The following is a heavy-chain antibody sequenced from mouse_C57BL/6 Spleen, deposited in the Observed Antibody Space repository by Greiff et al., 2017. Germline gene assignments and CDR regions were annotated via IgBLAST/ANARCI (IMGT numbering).Heavy chain of an antibody. Sequence: EVQVVESGGGLVKPGGSLKLSCAASGFTFSDDGMHWVRQAPEKGLEWVAYISRGSSTSYYADTLKGRFTISRDNAKNTLFLQMTSLRSEDTAMYYCAKAYYSNYDWYFDVWGKGTTVTVSS. J-gene: IGHJ1*03. CDR1: GFTFSDDG. V-gene: IGHV5-17*01. CDR2: ISRGSSTS. CDR3: AKAYYSNYDWYFDV. D-gene: IGHD2-5*01.